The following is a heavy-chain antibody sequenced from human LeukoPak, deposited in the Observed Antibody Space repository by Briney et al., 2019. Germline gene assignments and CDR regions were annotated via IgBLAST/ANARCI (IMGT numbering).Heavy chain of an antibody. D-gene: IGHD5-12*01. CDR3: ARVRTIVATNWFDP. V-gene: IGHV1-2*02. Sequence: ASVKVSCKASGYTFTGYYVHWVRQAPGQGLEWMGRINPKSGGTNYAQKFQGRVTMTRDTSISTAYMELSRLRSDDTAVYYCARVRTIVATNWFDPWGQGTLVTVSS. CDR2: INPKSGGT. J-gene: IGHJ5*02. CDR1: GYTFTGYY.